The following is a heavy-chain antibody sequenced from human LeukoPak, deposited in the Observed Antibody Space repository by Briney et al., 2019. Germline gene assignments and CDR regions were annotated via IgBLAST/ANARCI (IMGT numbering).Heavy chain of an antibody. CDR1: GYXFTSYY. V-gene: IGHV1-46*01. CDR2: INPSGGST. Sequence: ASVKVSCRASGYXFTSYYIHWVRQAPGQGLEWMGIINPSGGSTSYAQKFQGRVTMTRDTSTSTVYMELSSLRSEDTAVYYCARSSGPTYYYDSSGYSHFDYWGQGTLVTVSS. CDR3: ARSSGPTYYYDSSGYSHFDY. J-gene: IGHJ4*02. D-gene: IGHD3-22*01.